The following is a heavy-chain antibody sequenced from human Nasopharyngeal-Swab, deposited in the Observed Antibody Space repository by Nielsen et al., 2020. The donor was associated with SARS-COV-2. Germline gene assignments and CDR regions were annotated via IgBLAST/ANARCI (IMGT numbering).Heavy chain of an antibody. Sequence: RQMPGDGVVRVSYIRSSGSIIYYADTEKGRFSTSRDTAKHSLRLKMNRLRAEVTAVYYCARFYYDDWSGYLGPHYYGMDVWGQGTTVTVSS. V-gene: IGHV3-11*01. J-gene: IGHJ6*02. CDR2: IRSSGSII. CDR3: ARFYYDDWSGYLGPHYYGMDV. D-gene: IGHD3-3*01.